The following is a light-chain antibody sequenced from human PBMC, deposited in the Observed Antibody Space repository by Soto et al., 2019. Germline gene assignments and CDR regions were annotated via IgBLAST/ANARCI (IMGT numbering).Light chain of an antibody. CDR1: SSDVGGYNY. Sequence: QSALTQPPSASGSPGQSVTISCTGTSSDVGGYNYVSWYQQHPGKAPKLMMYEVSKQPAGVPYRFSGSKSGTTASLTGSGLQAEDDDDYYCSSYAGSNNVAFGGGTKVTVL. CDR3: SSYAGSNNVA. CDR2: EVS. V-gene: IGLV2-8*01. J-gene: IGLJ3*02.